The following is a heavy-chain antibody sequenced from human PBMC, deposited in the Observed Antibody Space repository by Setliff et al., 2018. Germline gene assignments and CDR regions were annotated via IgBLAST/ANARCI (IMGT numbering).Heavy chain of an antibody. D-gene: IGHD4-17*01. Sequence: ASETLSLTCAVYGGSFSGYYWSWIRQPPGKGLEWIGEINHSGSTNYNPSLKSRVTISVDTSKNQFSLKLSSVTAADTAVYYCARAPLRTLRYYYYYYMDVWGKGTTVTVS. J-gene: IGHJ6*03. CDR2: INHSGST. CDR1: GGSFSGYY. V-gene: IGHV4-34*01. CDR3: ARAPLRTLRYYYYYYMDV.